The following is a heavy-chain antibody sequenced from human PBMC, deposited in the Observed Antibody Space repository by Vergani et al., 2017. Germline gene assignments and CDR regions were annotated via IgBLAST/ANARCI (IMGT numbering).Heavy chain of an antibody. CDR2: ISGSGGST. CDR3: AKVRYSSSWQNWYFDL. D-gene: IGHD6-13*01. J-gene: IGHJ2*01. Sequence: EVQLLESGGGLVQPGGSLRLSCAASGFTFSSYAMSWVRQAPGKGLGGGSSISGSGGSTYYADSVKGLFTISRDNSKNTLYLQMNSLRAEDTAVYYCAKVRYSSSWQNWYFDLWGRGTLVTVSS. V-gene: IGHV3-23*01. CDR1: GFTFSSYA.